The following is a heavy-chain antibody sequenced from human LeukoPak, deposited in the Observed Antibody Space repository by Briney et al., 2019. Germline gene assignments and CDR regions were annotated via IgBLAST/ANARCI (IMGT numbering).Heavy chain of an antibody. CDR3: ARRDTYPDAFDI. CDR1: GGSISSYY. CDR2: IYYSGST. V-gene: IGHV4-59*08. Sequence: SETLSLTCTVSGGSISSYYWSWIRQPQGKGLEWIGYIYYSGSTNYNPSLKSRVTISVDTSKNQFSLKLSSVTAADTAVYYCARRDTYPDAFDIWGQGTMVTVSS. J-gene: IGHJ3*02. D-gene: IGHD2-2*01.